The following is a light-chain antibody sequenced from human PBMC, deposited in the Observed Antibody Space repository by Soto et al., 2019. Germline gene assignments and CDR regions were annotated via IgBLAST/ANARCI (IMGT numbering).Light chain of an antibody. J-gene: IGLJ1*01. Sequence: QSVLTQPPSASGTPGQRVTISCSGGSSNIGTNTVNWYQHLPGTAPKLLIFADVQRPSGVPDRFSGSKSCTSASLSISGLQSEDEADYYCGAWDDSLNGYVFGTGTRSPS. CDR2: ADV. CDR1: SSNIGTNT. V-gene: IGLV1-44*01. CDR3: GAWDDSLNGYV.